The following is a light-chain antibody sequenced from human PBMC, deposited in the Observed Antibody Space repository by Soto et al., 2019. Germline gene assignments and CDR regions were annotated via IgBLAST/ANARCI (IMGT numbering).Light chain of an antibody. CDR1: SSDVGGYNY. CDR3: GSYTSKSSLI. V-gene: IGLV2-14*01. CDR2: EVS. Sequence: QSALTQPASVSGSPGQSITISCTGTSSDVGGYNYVSWYQQYPGKAPRLMIYEVSNRPSGVSNRFSGSKSGNTASLTISGLQAEDEADYYCGSYTSKSSLIFGGGTKVTVL. J-gene: IGLJ2*01.